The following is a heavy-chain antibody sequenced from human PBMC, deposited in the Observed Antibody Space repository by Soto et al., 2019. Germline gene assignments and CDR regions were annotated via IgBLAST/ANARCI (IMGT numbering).Heavy chain of an antibody. CDR2: IIPIFGTA. Sequence: QVQLVQSGAEVKKPGSSVKVSCKASGGTFSSYAISWVRQAPGQGLEWMGGIIPIFGTANYAQKFQGRVTITADESTSTAYRELSSLRAEDTAVYYCARDRADCGGDCYPTNNGFDPWGQGTLVTVSS. CDR1: GGTFSSYA. V-gene: IGHV1-69*12. J-gene: IGHJ5*02. D-gene: IGHD2-21*02. CDR3: ARDRADCGGDCYPTNNGFDP.